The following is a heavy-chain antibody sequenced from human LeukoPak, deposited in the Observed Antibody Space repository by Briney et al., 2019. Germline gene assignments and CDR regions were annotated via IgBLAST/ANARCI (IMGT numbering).Heavy chain of an antibody. CDR3: ARKTVVGSYFDY. CDR2: IKQDESDK. Sequence: GSLRLSCAASGFTFSAYWMSWVRQAPGKGLEWVANIKQDESDKYYVDSVKGRFTISRDNAKNSLYLQMNSLRAEDTAVYYCARKTVVGSYFDYWGQGTPVTVSS. J-gene: IGHJ4*02. D-gene: IGHD4-23*01. V-gene: IGHV3-7*03. CDR1: GFTFSAYW.